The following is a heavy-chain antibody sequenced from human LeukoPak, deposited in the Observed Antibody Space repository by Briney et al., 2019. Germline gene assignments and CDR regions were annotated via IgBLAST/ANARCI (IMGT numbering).Heavy chain of an antibody. CDR2: ISAYHGNT. J-gene: IGHJ5*02. Sequence: ASVKVSCKASGYTFTSYGISWVRQAPGQGLEWMGWISAYHGNTNYAQKLQGRVTMTTDTSTSTAYMELRSLRSDDTAVYYCARDRSDRITMVRGVIIPYWFDPWGQGTLVTVSS. CDR1: GYTFTSYG. V-gene: IGHV1-18*01. D-gene: IGHD3-10*01. CDR3: ARDRSDRITMVRGVIIPYWFDP.